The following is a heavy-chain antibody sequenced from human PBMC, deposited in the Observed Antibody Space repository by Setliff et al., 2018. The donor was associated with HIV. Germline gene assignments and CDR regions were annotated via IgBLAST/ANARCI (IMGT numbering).Heavy chain of an antibody. CDR3: ARNRVVPAAISDY. J-gene: IGHJ4*02. Sequence: ASVKVSCKASGYTFTGYYMHWVRQAPGQGLEWMGWINPNSGGTNYAQKFQGRVTMTRDTSISTAYMELSRLRSDDTAVYYCARNRVVPAAISDYRGQGTLVTVSS. V-gene: IGHV1-2*02. CDR1: GYTFTGYY. CDR2: INPNSGGT. D-gene: IGHD2-2*01.